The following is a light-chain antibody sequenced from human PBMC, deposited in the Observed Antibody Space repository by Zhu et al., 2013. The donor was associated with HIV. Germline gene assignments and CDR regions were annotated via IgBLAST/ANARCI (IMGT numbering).Light chain of an antibody. CDR3: NSHRSGTTLVL. J-gene: IGLJ2*01. V-gene: IGLV2-14*02. CDR1: TSDVGNYNL. Sequence: QSALTQPASVSGSPGQSITISCAGTTSDVGNYNLVSWFQQHPGKAPKLIISEVTKRPSGVSTRFSGSKSANTASLTISGLQDDDEAEYYCNSHRSGTTLVLFGGGTKVTVL. CDR2: EVT.